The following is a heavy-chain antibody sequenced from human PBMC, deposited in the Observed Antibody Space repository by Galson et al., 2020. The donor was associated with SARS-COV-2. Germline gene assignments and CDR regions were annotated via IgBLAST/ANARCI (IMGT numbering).Heavy chain of an antibody. CDR2: VNPHSGNT. J-gene: IGHJ5*02. CDR3: ARSYDDFATWFDP. D-gene: IGHD4-17*01. Sequence: SVKVSCKDSGYTFTNYEINWLRQAPAQALEWMGWVNPHSGNTGYAQKFQGRVTMTRTTTISPAYMELNSLTSEDTAVYYCARSYDDFATWFDPWGQGTLVTVSS. CDR1: GYTFTNYE. V-gene: IGHV1-8*01.